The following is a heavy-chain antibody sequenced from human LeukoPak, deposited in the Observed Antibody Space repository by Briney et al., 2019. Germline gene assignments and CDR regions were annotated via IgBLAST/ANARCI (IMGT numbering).Heavy chain of an antibody. J-gene: IGHJ4*02. D-gene: IGHD4-17*01. V-gene: IGHV3-30*04. CDR2: ISYDGSKN. CDR3: ARDSSGDYAVDY. CDR1: GFTFSSHA. Sequence: TGGSLRLSCAASGFTFSSHAIHWVRQAPGKGLEWVAFISYDGSKNYYADSVKGRFTISRDNSRNTLYLQMNSLRAEDTAVYYCARDSSGDYAVDYWGQGTLVSVSS.